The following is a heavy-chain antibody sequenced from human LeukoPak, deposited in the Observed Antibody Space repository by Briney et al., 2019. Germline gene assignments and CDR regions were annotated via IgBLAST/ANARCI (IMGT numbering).Heavy chain of an antibody. CDR1: GGTFSSYA. Sequence: ASVKVSCKASGGTFSSYAISWVRQAPGQGLEWIGGIVPIFGTANYAQKFQGRVTITADKSTSTAYMELSSLRSEDTAVYSCATTNDDYGDYTLDYWGQGTLVTVSS. J-gene: IGHJ4*02. CDR3: ATTNDDYGDYTLDY. D-gene: IGHD4-17*01. CDR2: IVPIFGTA. V-gene: IGHV1-69*06.